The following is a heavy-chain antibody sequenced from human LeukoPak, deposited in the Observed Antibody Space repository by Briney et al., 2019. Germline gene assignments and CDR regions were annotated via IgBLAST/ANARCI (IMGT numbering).Heavy chain of an antibody. Sequence: NPSETLSLTCTVSGGSISGSSYFWGWIRQPPGKGLECIGHIYYSGSTYYNPSLKSRVTISVDTSKNQFSLKLSSVTAADTAVYYCARGRGVPYYYDSSGYYPADYWGQGTLVTVSS. CDR3: ARGRGVPYYYDSSGYYPADY. J-gene: IGHJ4*02. D-gene: IGHD3-22*01. V-gene: IGHV4-30-4*08. CDR1: GGSISGSSYF. CDR2: IYYSGST.